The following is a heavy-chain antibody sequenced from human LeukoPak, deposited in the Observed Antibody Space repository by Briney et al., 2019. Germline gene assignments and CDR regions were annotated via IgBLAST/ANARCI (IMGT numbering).Heavy chain of an antibody. CDR1: GGSVSSGGYY. J-gene: IGHJ4*02. CDR3: ARSAQTVTTFPLDY. CDR2: IYYSGST. V-gene: IGHV4-31*11. D-gene: IGHD4-17*01. Sequence: SETLSLTCAVSGGSVSSGGYYWSWIRQHPGQGLEWIGYIYYSGSTYYNPSLQSRVTISVDTSKNQFSLKLSSVTAADTAVYYCARSAQTVTTFPLDYWGQGTLVTVSS.